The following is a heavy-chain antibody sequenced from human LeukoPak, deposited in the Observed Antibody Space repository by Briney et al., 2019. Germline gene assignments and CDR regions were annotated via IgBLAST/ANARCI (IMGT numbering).Heavy chain of an antibody. J-gene: IGHJ4*02. CDR2: MYYPGST. V-gene: IGHV4-59*01. D-gene: IGHD5-18*01. CDR3: ARGGYSYGSFRLYFDY. Sequence: PSETLSLTGTGAGGSISSYYWSWIRQPPGKGLEWSGYMYYPGSTNYNPSLKSRVTISIDTSKNQFSLNLSSVTAADTAMYYCARGGYSYGSFRLYFDYWGQGALVTVSS. CDR1: GGSISSYY.